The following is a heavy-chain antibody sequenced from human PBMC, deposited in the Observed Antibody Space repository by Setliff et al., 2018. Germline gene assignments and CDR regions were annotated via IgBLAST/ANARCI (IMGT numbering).Heavy chain of an antibody. CDR1: GYTFTGYY. CDR3: ARDGGGDSDAFDI. J-gene: IGHJ3*02. V-gene: IGHV1-2*04. D-gene: IGHD3-16*01. Sequence: ASVKVSCKASGYTFTGYYMHWVRQAPGQGLEWMGWINTNSGGTNYAKKFQGWVTMTRDTSISTAYMELGRLRSDDTAVYFCARDGGGDSDAFDIWGQGTMVTVSS. CDR2: INTNSGGT.